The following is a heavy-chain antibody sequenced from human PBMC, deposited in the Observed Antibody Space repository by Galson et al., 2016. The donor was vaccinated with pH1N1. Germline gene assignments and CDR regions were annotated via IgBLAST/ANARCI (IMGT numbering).Heavy chain of an antibody. D-gene: IGHD1-1*01. CDR3: ARSRVPIVTDYNYRHGMDV. V-gene: IGHV1-18*01. CDR2: ISAYDGNT. J-gene: IGHJ6*02. CDR1: GYTFSNYG. Sequence: SVKVSCKASGYTFSNYGISWVRQAPGQGLEWMGWISAYDGNTEYAQKFQGRLTMTTDTSATTAHMQLRSLRPDDTACYYCARSRVPIVTDYNYRHGMDVWGPGTSVSVSS.